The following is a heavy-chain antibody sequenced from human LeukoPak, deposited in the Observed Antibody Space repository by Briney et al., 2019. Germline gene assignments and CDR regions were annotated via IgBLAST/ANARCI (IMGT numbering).Heavy chain of an antibody. CDR1: GGFISSSSYY. V-gene: IGHV4-39*01. CDR3: ARYQLRGFLDDN. D-gene: IGHD3-10*01. J-gene: IGHJ4*02. CDR2: IHYSGNT. Sequence: SETLSLTCTVSGGFISSSSYYWGWIRQPPGKGLEWIASIHYSGNTYYNPSLKSRVTISVDTSKNQFSLKLSSVTAADTAVYYCARYQLRGFLDDNWGQGTLVTVSS.